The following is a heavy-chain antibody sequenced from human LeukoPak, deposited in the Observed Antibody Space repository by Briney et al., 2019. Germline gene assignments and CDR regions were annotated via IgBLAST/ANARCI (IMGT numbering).Heavy chain of an antibody. J-gene: IGHJ4*02. CDR1: GYTFTKYG. CDR3: ARSDFWSGYPTIDY. V-gene: IGHV1-18*01. CDR2: ISTYNGNT. Sequence: ASVKVSCKASGYTFTKYGITWVRQAPGQGLEWMGWISTYNGNTNYAQKLQGRVTMTTDTSTSTAYMELRSLISDDAAVYYCARSDFWSGYPTIDYWGQGTLVTVSS. D-gene: IGHD3-3*01.